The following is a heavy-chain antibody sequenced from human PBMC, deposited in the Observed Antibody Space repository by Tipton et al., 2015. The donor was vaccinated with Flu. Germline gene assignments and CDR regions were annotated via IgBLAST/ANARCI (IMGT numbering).Heavy chain of an antibody. CDR3: VREGKSDGFYRPDGFDI. CDR2: ISASGIHI. D-gene: IGHD2-21*02. J-gene: IGHJ3*02. V-gene: IGHV3-48*03. Sequence: QLVQSGGGLEQPGGSLRLPCAASGFIFSDYEMNWVRQAPGKGLEWISYISASGIHIYYEDSVEGRFTISRDSAKNSLFLQMDSLRVEDTAVYYCVREGKSDGFYRPDGFDIWGQGTTVTVSS. CDR1: GFIFSDYE.